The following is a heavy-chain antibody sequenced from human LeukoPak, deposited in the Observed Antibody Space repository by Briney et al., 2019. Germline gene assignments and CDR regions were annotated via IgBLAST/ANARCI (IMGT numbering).Heavy chain of an antibody. CDR3: ARDGHSSSWSMDV. D-gene: IGHD6-13*01. CDR2: INPNSGGT. Sequence: ASVKVSCKASEYTFSVYHIHWVRQAPGQGLEWMGWINPNSGGTNYAQKFQGRITMTRDTSISTAYMELSRLRSDDTAVYYCARDGHSSSWSMDVWGQGTTVTVSS. CDR1: EYTFSVYH. J-gene: IGHJ6*02. V-gene: IGHV1-2*02.